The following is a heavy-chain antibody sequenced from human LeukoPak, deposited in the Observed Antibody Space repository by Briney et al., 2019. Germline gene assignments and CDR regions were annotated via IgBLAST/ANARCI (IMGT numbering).Heavy chain of an antibody. CDR1: GGSFSGYY. CDR2: INHSGST. V-gene: IGHV4-34*01. J-gene: IGHJ6*02. Sequence: IPSETLSLTCAVYGGSFSGYYWSWIRQPPGKGLEWIGEINHSGSTNYNPSLKSRVTISVDTSKNQFSLKLSSVTAADTAVYYCARFTIFGVVIRGVGMDVWGQGTTVTVSS. CDR3: ARFTIFGVVIRGVGMDV. D-gene: IGHD3-3*01.